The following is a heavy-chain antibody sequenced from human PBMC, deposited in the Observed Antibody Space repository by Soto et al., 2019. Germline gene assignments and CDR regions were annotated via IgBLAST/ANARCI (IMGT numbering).Heavy chain of an antibody. CDR1: GFTFSAHA. Sequence: EVHLLESGGGLVQPGGSLRLSCVASGFTFSAHAMSWVRQAPGKGLEWVSTISSSGGATFYTESVRGRFTISRDNSKNTLFLQMNSVRAEDTAVYYCAKESVNVGVVTSFDYLGQGTLVTVSS. J-gene: IGHJ4*02. D-gene: IGHD2-15*01. V-gene: IGHV3-23*01. CDR2: ISSSGGAT. CDR3: AKESVNVGVVTSFDY.